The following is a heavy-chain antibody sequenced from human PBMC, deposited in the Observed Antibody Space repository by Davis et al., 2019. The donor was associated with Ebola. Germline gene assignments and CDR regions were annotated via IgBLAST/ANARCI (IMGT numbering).Heavy chain of an antibody. Sequence: ASVKVSCKASGYTFTSYGISWVRQAPGQGLEWMGWISAYNGNTNYAQKLQGRVTMTTDTSASTAYMELSSLRSEDTAVYYCARDSGSYVNWFDPWGQGTLVTVSS. CDR2: ISAYNGNT. CDR3: ARDSGSYVNWFDP. J-gene: IGHJ5*02. V-gene: IGHV1-18*01. CDR1: GYTFTSYG. D-gene: IGHD1-26*01.